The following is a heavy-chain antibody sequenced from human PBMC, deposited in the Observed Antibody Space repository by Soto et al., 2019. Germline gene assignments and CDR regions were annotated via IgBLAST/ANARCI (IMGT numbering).Heavy chain of an antibody. V-gene: IGHV3-23*01. J-gene: IGHJ5*02. CDR1: GFTFSSYA. D-gene: IGHD4-17*01. CDR2: ISGSGGST. Sequence: GGSQRLSCAASGFTFSSYAMSWVRQAPGKGLEWVSAISGSGGSTYYADSVKGRFTISRDNSKNTLYLQMNSLRAEDTAVYYCAKDKERYDYGGNWFDPWGQGTLVTVSS. CDR3: AKDKERYDYGGNWFDP.